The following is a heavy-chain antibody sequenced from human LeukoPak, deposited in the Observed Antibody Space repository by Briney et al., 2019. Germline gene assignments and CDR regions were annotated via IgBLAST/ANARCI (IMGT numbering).Heavy chain of an antibody. CDR1: GFTFSNYA. J-gene: IGHJ4*02. V-gene: IGHV4-34*01. Sequence: GSLRLSCAASGFTFSNYAWSWIRQPPGKGLEWIGEINHSGSTNYIPSLKSRVTISLDTSKNQFSLKLNSVTAADTAVYYCARRPRNSGSYDGPPGLDYWGQGTLVTVSS. CDR3: ARRPRNSGSYDGPPGLDY. D-gene: IGHD1-26*01. CDR2: INHSGST.